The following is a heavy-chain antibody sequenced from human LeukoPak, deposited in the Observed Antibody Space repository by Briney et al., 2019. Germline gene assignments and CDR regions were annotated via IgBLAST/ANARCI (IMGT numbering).Heavy chain of an antibody. CDR1: GGSFSGYY. V-gene: IGHV4-4*07. CDR3: AREDITMIARFDY. CDR2: IYTSGST. Sequence: SETLSLTCAVYGGSFSGYYWSWIRQPAGKGLEWIGRIYTSGSTNYNPSLKSRVTMSVDTSKNQFSLKLSSVTAADTAVYYCAREDITMIARFDYWGQGTLVTVSS. D-gene: IGHD3-22*01. J-gene: IGHJ4*02.